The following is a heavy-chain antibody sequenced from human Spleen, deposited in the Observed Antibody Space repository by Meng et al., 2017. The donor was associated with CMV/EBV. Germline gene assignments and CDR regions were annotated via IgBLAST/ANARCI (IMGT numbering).Heavy chain of an antibody. J-gene: IGHJ6*02. CDR1: GGSFSANY. D-gene: IGHD7-27*01. V-gene: IGHV4-34*01. Sequence: SETLSLTCAVYGGSFSANYWTWIRQPPGKGLEWIGEINHSGSTNYNPSLKSRVTISAATSKNQFSLRQSSVTAADTAVYYCASLLTGDPYYYYYYGMDVWGQGTTVTVSS. CDR2: INHSGST. CDR3: ASLLTGDPYYYYYYGMDV.